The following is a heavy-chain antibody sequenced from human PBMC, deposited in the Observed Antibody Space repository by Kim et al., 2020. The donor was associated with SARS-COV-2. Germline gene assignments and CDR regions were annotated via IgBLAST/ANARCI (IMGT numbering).Heavy chain of an antibody. CDR3: ARVSCSGGSCYLPKS. D-gene: IGHD2-15*01. CDR2: ISSSGSTI. CDR1: GFTFSSYE. J-gene: IGHJ5*02. V-gene: IGHV3-48*03. Sequence: GGSLRLSCAASGFTFSSYEMNWVRQAPGKGLEWVSYISSSGSTIYYADSVKGRFTISRDNAKNSLYLQMNSLRAEDTAVYYCARVSCSGGSCYLPKSWGQGTLVTVSS.